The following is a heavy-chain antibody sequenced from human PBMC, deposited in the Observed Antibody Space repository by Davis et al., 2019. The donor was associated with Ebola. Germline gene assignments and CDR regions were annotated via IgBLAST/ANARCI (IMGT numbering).Heavy chain of an antibody. CDR1: GFTFDDYA. J-gene: IGHJ5*02. V-gene: IGHV3-9*01. CDR2: ISWNSGSI. Sequence: SLKISCAASGFTFDDYAMHWVRQAPGKGLEWVSGISWNSGSIGYVDSVKGRFTISRDNAKNSLYLQMNSLRAEDTAVYYCARDLGDSSGYYFGWWFDPWGQGTLVTVSS. CDR3: ARDLGDSSGYYFGWWFDP. D-gene: IGHD3-22*01.